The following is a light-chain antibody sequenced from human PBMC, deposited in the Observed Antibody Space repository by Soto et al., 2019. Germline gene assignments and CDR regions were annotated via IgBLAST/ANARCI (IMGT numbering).Light chain of an antibody. J-gene: IGLJ2*01. CDR3: CSYAGSSIVV. CDR1: SSDVGSYNL. V-gene: IGLV2-23*01. Sequence: QSALTQPASVSGSPGQSITISCTGNSSDVGSYNLVSWYQQHPGKAPKLMIYEGSKRPSGVSNRFSGSKSGNTASLTISGLQAEDEADYYCCSYAGSSIVVFGGGTKLTVL. CDR2: EGS.